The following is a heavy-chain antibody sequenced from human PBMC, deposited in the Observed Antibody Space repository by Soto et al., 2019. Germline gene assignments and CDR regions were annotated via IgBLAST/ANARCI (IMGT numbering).Heavy chain of an antibody. V-gene: IGHV4-38-2*01. CDR2: IFRSGAT. CDR3: ARARGADRPNWFDP. CDR1: GYSISGGYH. J-gene: IGHJ5*02. Sequence: SETLSLTCGVSGYSISGGYHWGWIRQPPGKGLEWIASIFRSGATHYNPSLKSRVTISLDTSKNHFSLKLSSVTTSDTAIYYCARARGADRPNWFDPWGQGIQVTVSS. D-gene: IGHD3-10*01.